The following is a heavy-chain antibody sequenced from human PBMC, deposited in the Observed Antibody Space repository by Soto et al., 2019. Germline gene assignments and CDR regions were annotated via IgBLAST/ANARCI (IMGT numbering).Heavy chain of an antibody. D-gene: IGHD3-9*01. CDR2: IIPIHGIA. CDR3: ARSLTGYYFFDY. J-gene: IGHJ4*02. CDR1: GGTFSSYT. V-gene: IGHV1-69*02. Sequence: QVQLVQSGAEVKKPGSSVKVSCKASGGTFSSYTISWVRQAPGQGLEWMGRIIPIHGIANYAQKFQGRVTITANKSTSTAYMELSSLRSEDTAVYYCARSLTGYYFFDYWGQGTLVTVSS.